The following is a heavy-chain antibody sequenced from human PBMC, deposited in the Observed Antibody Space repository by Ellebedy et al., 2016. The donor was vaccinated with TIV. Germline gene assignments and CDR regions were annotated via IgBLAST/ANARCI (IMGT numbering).Heavy chain of an antibody. V-gene: IGHV3-64*04. D-gene: IGHD3-22*01. CDR2: ISSNGGST. CDR1: GFTFSSYA. J-gene: IGHJ6*02. Sequence: GGSLRLXXSASGFTFSSYAMHWVRQAPGKGLEYVSAISSNGGSTYYADSVKGRFTIFRDNVQNVLYLQMNSLRDDDTAVYYCARDYYMADYYGMDVWGQGTTVAVSS. CDR3: ARDYYMADYYGMDV.